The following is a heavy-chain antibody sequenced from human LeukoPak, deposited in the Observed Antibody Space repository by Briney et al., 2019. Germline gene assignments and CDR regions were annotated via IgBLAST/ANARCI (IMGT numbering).Heavy chain of an antibody. V-gene: IGHV4-39*07. CDR2: IYYSGST. CDR3: ARDAYYYGSGSLTSNNWFDP. CDR1: GGSISSSSYY. D-gene: IGHD3-10*01. J-gene: IGHJ5*02. Sequence: SETLSLTCTVSGGSISSSSYYWGWIRQPPGKGLEWIGSIYYSGSTYYNPSLKSRVTISVDTSKNQFSLKLSSVTAADTAVYYCARDAYYYGSGSLTSNNWFDPWGQGTLVTVSS.